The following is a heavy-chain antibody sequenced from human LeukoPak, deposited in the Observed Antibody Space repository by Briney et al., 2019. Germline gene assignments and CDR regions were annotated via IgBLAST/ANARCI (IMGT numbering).Heavy chain of an antibody. J-gene: IGHJ6*02. CDR1: GYTFTSYY. CDR2: INPSGGSK. CDR3: ARTGDYVEGAYYYYGMDV. V-gene: IGHV1-46*01. Sequence: ASVKVSCKASGYTFTSYYMHWVRQAPGQGREWMGIINPSGGSKSYAQKFQGRVTMTRDTSTSTVYMELSSLRSEDTAVYYCARTGDYVEGAYYYYGMDVWGQGTTVTVSS. D-gene: IGHD4-17*01.